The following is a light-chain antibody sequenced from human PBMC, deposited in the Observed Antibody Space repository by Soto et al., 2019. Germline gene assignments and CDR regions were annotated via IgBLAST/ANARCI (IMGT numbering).Light chain of an antibody. CDR1: QSVNSY. V-gene: IGKV3-11*01. CDR3: QQRSNWPPA. Sequence: EIVLTQSPATLSLSPGERANLSCRASQSVNSYSAWYQQKPGQGPRLLIYDASNRATGIPARFSGSGSGTDFTLTISSLEPEDLAVYYCQQRSNWPPAFGGGTKVEIK. CDR2: DAS. J-gene: IGKJ4*01.